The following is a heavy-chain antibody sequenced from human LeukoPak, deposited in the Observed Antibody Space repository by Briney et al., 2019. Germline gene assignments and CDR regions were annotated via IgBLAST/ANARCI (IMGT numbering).Heavy chain of an antibody. Sequence: SETLSLTCTVSGGSISSYYWTWIRQPPGKGLEWIGDIYITGSTNYNPYLKRGVTMTVDTSKNQFSLRLSSVTAADTAVYYCARVRIGETSYDASDVWGLGTMVTVSS. CDR2: IYITGST. J-gene: IGHJ3*01. CDR3: ARVRIGETSYDASDV. V-gene: IGHV4-59*13. D-gene: IGHD1-26*01. CDR1: GGSISSYY.